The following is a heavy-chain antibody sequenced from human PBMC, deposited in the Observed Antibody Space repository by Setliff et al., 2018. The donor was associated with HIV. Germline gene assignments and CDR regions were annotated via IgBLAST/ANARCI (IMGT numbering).Heavy chain of an antibody. J-gene: IGHJ3*02. CDR3: ARGSMSMVMFIPVSAFDI. Sequence: ASVKVSCKASGYSFTTHDINWVRQSPGQGLEWMGWMNPDSGNTFYAQKVKGRVTMTRDTSTNTAYKELSSLTSDDTAVYFCARGSMSMVMFIPVSAFDIWGQGTLVTVSS. V-gene: IGHV1-8*02. CDR1: GYSFTTHD. CDR2: MNPDSGNT. D-gene: IGHD2-21*01.